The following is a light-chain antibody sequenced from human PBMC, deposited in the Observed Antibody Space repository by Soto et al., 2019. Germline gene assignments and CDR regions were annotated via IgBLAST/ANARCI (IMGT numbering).Light chain of an antibody. CDR1: QSVSSNY. V-gene: IGKV3-20*01. Sequence: EIVLTQSPGTLSLSPGERATLSCRASQSVSSNYLTWYQQKPGQAPRLLIYGASTRSTGIPDRFSGSGSGTDFTITISRLEPEDFAVYYCQHYGSSRITFGGGTKVEIK. CDR2: GAS. J-gene: IGKJ4*01. CDR3: QHYGSSRIT.